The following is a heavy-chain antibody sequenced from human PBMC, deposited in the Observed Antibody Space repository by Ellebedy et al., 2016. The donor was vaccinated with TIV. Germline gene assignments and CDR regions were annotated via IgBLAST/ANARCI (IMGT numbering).Heavy chain of an antibody. CDR3: ARGRITIFGVPPRYFDY. D-gene: IGHD3-3*01. Sequence: AASVKVSCKASGGTFSSYAISWVRQAPGQGLEWMGWISAYNGNTNYAQKLQGRVTMTTDTSTSTAYMELRSLRSDDTAVYYCARGRITIFGVPPRYFDYWGQGTLVTVSS. V-gene: IGHV1-18*01. CDR2: ISAYNGNT. CDR1: GGTFSSYA. J-gene: IGHJ4*02.